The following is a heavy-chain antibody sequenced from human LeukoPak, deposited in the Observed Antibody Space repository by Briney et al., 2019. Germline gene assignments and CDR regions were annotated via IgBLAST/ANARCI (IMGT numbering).Heavy chain of an antibody. CDR2: IGTSSSDT. Sequence: SGGSLRLSCAGSGFTFRTSGMNWVRQALGEGLELVSFIGTSSSDTYYADSVKGRFTISRDNAKDSLYLQMSSLRAEDTAVYYCVRDLSRDYRPYWGQGTLVTVSS. J-gene: IGHJ4*02. CDR1: GFTFRTSG. D-gene: IGHD4-17*01. CDR3: VRDLSRDYRPY. V-gene: IGHV3-21*05.